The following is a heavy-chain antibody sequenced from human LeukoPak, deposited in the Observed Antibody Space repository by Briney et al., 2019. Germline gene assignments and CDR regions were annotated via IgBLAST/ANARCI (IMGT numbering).Heavy chain of an antibody. CDR1: GYTFTRYG. J-gene: IGHJ4*02. Sequence: ASVRVSCRASGYTFTRYGITWVRQAPVQGLEWMGWISAYNDNTKYAQKVQGRVTMTTDTSTSTAYMELRSLRSDDTAVYYCARGYSDYDLDYWGQGTLVTVSS. CDR3: ARGYSDYDLDY. CDR2: ISAYNDNT. V-gene: IGHV1-18*01. D-gene: IGHD5-12*01.